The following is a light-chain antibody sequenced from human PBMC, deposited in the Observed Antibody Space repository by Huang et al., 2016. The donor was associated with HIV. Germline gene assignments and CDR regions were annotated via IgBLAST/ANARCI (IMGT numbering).Light chain of an antibody. CDR1: QGISNS. CDR3: QQYYSTPPIT. Sequence: DIQMTQSLSSLSASVGERVTITCRASQGISNSLAWYQQKPGKAPKLLLYAASRLKSGVPSRISGSGSGTDYTLTISSLQPEDFATYYCQQYYSTPPITFGQGTRLEIK. CDR2: AAS. V-gene: IGKV1-NL1*01. J-gene: IGKJ5*01.